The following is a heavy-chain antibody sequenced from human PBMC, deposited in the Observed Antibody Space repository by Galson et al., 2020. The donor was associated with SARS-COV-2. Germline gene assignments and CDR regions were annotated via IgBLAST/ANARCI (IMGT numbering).Heavy chain of an antibody. D-gene: IGHD1-20*01. V-gene: IGHV1-18*01. J-gene: IGHJ6*03. CDR3: ARAGITGTVYYYYYYMDV. Sequence: ASVKVSCKASGYTFTSYGISWVRQAPGQGLEWMGWISAYNGNTNYAQKPQGRVTMTTDTSTSTAYMELRSLRSDDTAVYYCARAGITGTVYYYYYYMDVWGKGTTVTVSS. CDR2: ISAYNGNT. CDR1: GYTFTSYG.